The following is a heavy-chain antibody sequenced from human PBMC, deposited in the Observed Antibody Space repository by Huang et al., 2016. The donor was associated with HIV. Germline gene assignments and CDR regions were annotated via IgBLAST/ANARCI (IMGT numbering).Heavy chain of an antibody. Sequence: EVQLLESGGGLVQPGGSLRLSCAASIFTFRTSAMSWVRQAPGKGLEWGAGISGSGSSTYYADAVKGQFTISRDNSRNTLYLQMKSLRVEDTAIYYCAKGSERSLTGPKYQYYFDYWGQGTLVTVSS. CDR3: AKGSERSLTGPKYQYYFDY. J-gene: IGHJ4*02. D-gene: IGHD3-3*01. V-gene: IGHV3-23*01. CDR1: IFTFRTSA. CDR2: ISGSGSST.